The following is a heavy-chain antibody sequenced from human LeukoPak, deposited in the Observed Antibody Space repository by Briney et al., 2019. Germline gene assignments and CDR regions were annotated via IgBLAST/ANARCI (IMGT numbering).Heavy chain of an antibody. Sequence: ASVKVSCKPSGYTFTSCDINWVRQATGQGLEWMGWMNPNSGNTGYGQSFQGRITMTRAISIGTAYMELSNLTSEDTAIYYCTRGSSGRRDNWGQGTLVTVSA. V-gene: IGHV1-8*01. CDR2: MNPNSGNT. CDR3: TRGSSGRRDN. CDR1: GYTFTSCD. D-gene: IGHD6-19*01. J-gene: IGHJ4*02.